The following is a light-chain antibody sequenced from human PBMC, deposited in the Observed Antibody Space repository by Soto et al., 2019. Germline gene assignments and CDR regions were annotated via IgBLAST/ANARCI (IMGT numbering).Light chain of an antibody. J-gene: IGKJ1*01. CDR1: QTISSW. CDR3: QQYNSYPWT. V-gene: IGKV1-5*01. Sequence: DIQMTQSPSTLSGSVGDRVTITCRASQTISSWLAWYQQKPGKAPKVLIFDASSLKTGVPSRFSGSGSGTEFTLTISNLQPDDFATYYCQQYNSYPWTFGQGTKVDIK. CDR2: DAS.